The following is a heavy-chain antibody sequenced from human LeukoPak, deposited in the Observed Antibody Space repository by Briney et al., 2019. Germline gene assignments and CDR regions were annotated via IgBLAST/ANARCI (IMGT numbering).Heavy chain of an antibody. J-gene: IGHJ6*02. CDR1: GFTFSSYE. V-gene: IGHV3-48*03. CDR2: ISSSGSTI. CDR3: AREGTADYGKGLRYYYGMDV. Sequence: GGSLRLSCAASGFTFSSYEMNWVRQAPGKGLEWVSYISSSGSTIYYADSVKGRFTISRDNAKNSLYLQMNCLRAEDTAVYYCAREGTADYGKGLRYYYGMDVWGQGTTVTVSS. D-gene: IGHD4-17*01.